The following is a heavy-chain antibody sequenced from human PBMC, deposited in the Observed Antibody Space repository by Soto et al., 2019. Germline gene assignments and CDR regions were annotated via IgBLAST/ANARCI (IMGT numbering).Heavy chain of an antibody. J-gene: IGHJ6*02. CDR2: IYDNGTT. CDR3: VRPLPSGRNYGRDG. V-gene: IGHV3-53*01. Sequence: EVQLVESGGGLIQPGGSLRLSCAASGLTVSNAYMAWVRQAPGMGLEWVSVIYDNGTTYYADSVKGRFTISRDTSTNTLSLQMDSLRAADTAVYYCVRPLPSGRNYGRDGWGQGTTVTVSS. CDR1: GLTVSNAY. D-gene: IGHD3-10*01.